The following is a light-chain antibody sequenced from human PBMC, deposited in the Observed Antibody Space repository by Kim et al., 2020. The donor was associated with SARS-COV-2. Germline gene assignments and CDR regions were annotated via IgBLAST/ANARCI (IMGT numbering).Light chain of an antibody. Sequence: QSVLTQPPSVSGTPGQRVTISCSGGSSNIGSHNVYWYQQLPGMAPKLLIYKSDQRPSGVPDRFSGSKSDTSASLAISGLRSDDEADYHCAAWDDNLSGWMFGGGTQLTVL. CDR3: AAWDDNLSGWM. CDR2: KSD. V-gene: IGLV1-47*01. CDR1: SSNIGSHN. J-gene: IGLJ3*02.